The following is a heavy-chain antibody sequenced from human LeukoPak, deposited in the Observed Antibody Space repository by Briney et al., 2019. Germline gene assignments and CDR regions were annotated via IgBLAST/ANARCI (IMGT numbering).Heavy chain of an antibody. J-gene: IGHJ4*02. CDR1: GFTFSSYG. CDR2: ISYDGSNK. Sequence: GGFLRLSCAASGFTFSSYGMHWVRQAPGKGLEWVAVISYDGSNKYYADSVKGRFTISRDNSKNTLYLQMNSLRAEDTAVYYCAKQLDVATPSFDYWGQGTLVTVSS. CDR3: AKQLDVATPSFDY. D-gene: IGHD5-12*01. V-gene: IGHV3-30*18.